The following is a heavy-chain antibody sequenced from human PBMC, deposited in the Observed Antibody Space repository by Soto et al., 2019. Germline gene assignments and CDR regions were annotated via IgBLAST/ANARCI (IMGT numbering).Heavy chain of an antibody. V-gene: IGHV4-39*07. D-gene: IGHD2-2*01. J-gene: IGHJ4*02. Sequence: PSETLSLTCTVSGGSISSSSYYWGWIRQPPGKGLEWIGSINHSGSTNYNPSLKSRVTISVDTSKNQFSLKLSSVTAADTAVYYCARRSRIVVVPAATYYFDYWGQGTLVTVSS. CDR1: GGSISSSSYY. CDR2: INHSGST. CDR3: ARRSRIVVVPAATYYFDY.